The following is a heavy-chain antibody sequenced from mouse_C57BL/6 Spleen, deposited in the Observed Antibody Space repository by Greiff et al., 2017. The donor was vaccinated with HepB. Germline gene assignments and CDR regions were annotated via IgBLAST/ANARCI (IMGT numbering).Heavy chain of an antibody. Sequence: DVQLVESGGGLVKPGGSLKLSCAASGFTFSSYAMSWVRQTPEKRLEWVATISDGGSYTYYPDNVKGRFTISRDNAKNNLYLQMSHLKSEDTAMYYCARSPRKYSNYFDYWGQGTTLTVSS. D-gene: IGHD2-5*01. CDR1: GFTFSSYA. V-gene: IGHV5-4*01. CDR3: ARSPRKYSNYFDY. CDR2: ISDGGSYT. J-gene: IGHJ2*01.